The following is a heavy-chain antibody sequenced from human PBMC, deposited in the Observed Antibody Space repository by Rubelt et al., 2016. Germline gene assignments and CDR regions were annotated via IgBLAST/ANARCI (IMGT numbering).Heavy chain of an antibody. D-gene: IGHD5-24*01. V-gene: IGHV4-39*01. Sequence: QLQLQESGPGLVKPSETLSLTCTVSGGSISSSSYYWGWIRQPPGKGLEWIGSIYYTGSTYKNPSLRSRLTISVDTSKNQFSLKLSSVTAADTAVYYCARGWLQYDFDYWGQGTLVTVSS. J-gene: IGHJ4*02. CDR3: ARGWLQYDFDY. CDR2: IYYTGST. CDR1: GGSISSSSYY.